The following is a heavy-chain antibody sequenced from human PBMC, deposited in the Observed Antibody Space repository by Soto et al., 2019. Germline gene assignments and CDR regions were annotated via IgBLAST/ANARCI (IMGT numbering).Heavy chain of an antibody. CDR2: IIPIFGTA. V-gene: IGHV1-69*13. Sequence: ASVKVSCKASGGTFSSYAISWVRQAPGQGLEWMGGIIPIFGTANYAQKFQGRVTITADESTSTAYMELSSLRSEDTAVYYCAGYCSGGSCYSTSYYGMDVWGQGTTVTVSS. J-gene: IGHJ6*02. CDR1: GGTFSSYA. CDR3: AGYCSGGSCYSTSYYGMDV. D-gene: IGHD2-15*01.